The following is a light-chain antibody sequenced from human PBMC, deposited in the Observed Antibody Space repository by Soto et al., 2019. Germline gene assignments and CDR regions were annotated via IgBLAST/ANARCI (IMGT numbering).Light chain of an antibody. J-gene: IGKJ5*01. CDR3: HQVNSHPIT. CDR1: QSTTNW. CDR2: AAS. Sequence: DIQMTQSPSILSASFGDRVTITCRASQSTTNWLAWYQQKPGKAPKLRIYAASTLQSGVPSRFSGSGSGTEFTLTITSLQPEDFATYYCHQVNSHPITFGQGTRLEIK. V-gene: IGKV1-5*01.